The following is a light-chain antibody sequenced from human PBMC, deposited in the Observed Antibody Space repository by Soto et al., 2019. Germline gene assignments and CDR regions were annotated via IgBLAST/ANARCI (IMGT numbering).Light chain of an antibody. V-gene: IGKV3-15*01. Sequence: EIVMTQSPATLSVSPGERATLSCRASQSVSRNLAWYQQKPGQPPRLLIYDASTRATGVPARFGGSGSGTEFTLTSSGLQSEDFAVYYCQQYGDWPPDTCGQGTKVEI. CDR3: QQYGDWPPDT. J-gene: IGKJ2*01. CDR1: QSVSRN. CDR2: DAS.